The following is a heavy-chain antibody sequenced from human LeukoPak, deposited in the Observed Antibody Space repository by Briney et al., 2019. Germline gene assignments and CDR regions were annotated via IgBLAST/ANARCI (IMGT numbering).Heavy chain of an antibody. CDR3: AREGLRYFDWLFSSFDY. J-gene: IGHJ4*02. D-gene: IGHD3-9*01. CDR1: GGSFSGYY. CDR2: IYHSGST. V-gene: IGHV4-34*01. Sequence: SETLSLTCAVYGGSFSGYYWSWIRQPPGKGLEWIGSIYHSGSTYYNPSLKSRVTISVDTSKNQFSLKLSSVTAADTAVYYCAREGLRYFDWLFSSFDYWGQGTLVTVSS.